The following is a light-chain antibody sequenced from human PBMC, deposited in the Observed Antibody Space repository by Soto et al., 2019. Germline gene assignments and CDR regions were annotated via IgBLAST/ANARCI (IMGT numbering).Light chain of an antibody. J-gene: IGKJ1*01. CDR2: AAS. CDR3: QKYNSAPWT. V-gene: IGKV1-27*01. CDR1: QGISNY. Sequence: DIQMTQSPSSLSASVGDRVTITCRASQGISNYLACYQQKPGKVPKLLIYAASTLQSGVPSRFSGSGSGTELTLTISSLQHQDVANYYCQKYNSAPWTFGQGTKVEIK.